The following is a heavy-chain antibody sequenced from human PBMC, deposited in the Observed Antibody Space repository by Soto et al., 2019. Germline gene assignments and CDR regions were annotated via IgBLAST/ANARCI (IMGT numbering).Heavy chain of an antibody. CDR2: ISSSGSTI. D-gene: IGHD6-6*01. Sequence: PGGSLRLSCAASGFTFSDYYMSWIRQAPGKGLEWVSYISSSGSTIYYADSVKGRFTISRDNAKNSLYLQMSSLRAEDTAVYYCARDSALSIAARIDAFDIWGQGTMVTVSS. J-gene: IGHJ3*02. V-gene: IGHV3-11*01. CDR1: GFTFSDYY. CDR3: ARDSALSIAARIDAFDI.